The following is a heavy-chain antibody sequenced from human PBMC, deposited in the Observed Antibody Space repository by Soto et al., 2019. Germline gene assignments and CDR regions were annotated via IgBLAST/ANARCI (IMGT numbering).Heavy chain of an antibody. CDR3: TTSYYYDSRGYLDYYVFGMDV. CDR2: IRSKANSYAT. Sequence: EVQLVESGGGLVQPGGSLKLSCAVSGFTFSDSIIHWVRQASGKGLEWVGRIRSKANSYATTYAASVKGGFTISRDDSKNTAYLQMNSLKSEDTAVYYCTTSYYYDSRGYLDYYVFGMDVWGQGTTVIVSS. CDR1: GFTFSDSI. V-gene: IGHV3-73*02. D-gene: IGHD3-22*01. J-gene: IGHJ6*02.